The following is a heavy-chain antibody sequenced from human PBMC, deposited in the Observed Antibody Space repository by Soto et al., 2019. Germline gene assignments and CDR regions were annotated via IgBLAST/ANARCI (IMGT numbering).Heavy chain of an antibody. CDR1: GFTFSNYD. Sequence: GGSLRLSCAASGFTFSNYDINWVRQAPGKGPEWISHISSSGGIIYYADSVKGRFTISRDNAKNTLFLQMSSLRAEDTAVYYCATPYCSGGSCYSNYYGMDVWGQGTTVTVSS. V-gene: IGHV3-48*03. J-gene: IGHJ6*02. CDR2: ISSSGGII. D-gene: IGHD2-15*01. CDR3: ATPYCSGGSCYSNYYGMDV.